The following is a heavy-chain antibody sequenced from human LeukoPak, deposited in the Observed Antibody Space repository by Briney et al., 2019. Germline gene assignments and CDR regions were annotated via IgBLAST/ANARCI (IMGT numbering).Heavy chain of an antibody. Sequence: GGSLRLSCAASGFTFDDYGMSWVRQAPGKGLEWVSGINWNGGSTGYADSVKGRFTISRDNAKNSLYLQMNSLRAEDTALYYCARTGGNYYDSSGLMKYFGYWGQGTLVTVSS. CDR3: ARTGGNYYDSSGLMKYFGY. CDR1: GFTFDDYG. J-gene: IGHJ4*02. D-gene: IGHD3-22*01. V-gene: IGHV3-20*04. CDR2: INWNGGST.